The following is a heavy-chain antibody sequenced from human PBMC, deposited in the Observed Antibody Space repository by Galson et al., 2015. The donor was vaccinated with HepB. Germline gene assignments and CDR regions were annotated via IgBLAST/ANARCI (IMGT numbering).Heavy chain of an antibody. CDR1: GFTFSSYA. CDR3: ARVGEGGGMDV. V-gene: IGHV3-30-3*01. Sequence: SLRLSCAASGFTFSSYAMHWVRQAPGKGLEWVAVISYDGSNKYYADSVKGRFTISRDNSKNTLYLQMNSLRAEDTAVYYCARVGEGGGMDVWGQGTTVTVSS. J-gene: IGHJ6*02. D-gene: IGHD3-16*01. CDR2: ISYDGSNK.